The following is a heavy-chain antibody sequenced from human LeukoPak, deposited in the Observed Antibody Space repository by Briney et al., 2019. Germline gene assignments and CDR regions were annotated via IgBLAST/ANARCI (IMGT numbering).Heavy chain of an antibody. V-gene: IGHV3-7*01. CDR3: ARELIMTTVTINYYYCMDV. CDR2: IKQDGSEK. CDR1: GFTFSSYW. D-gene: IGHD4-17*01. J-gene: IGHJ6*03. Sequence: GGSLRLSCAASGFTFSSYWMSWVRQAPGKGLEWVANIKQDGSEKYYVDSVKGRFTISRDNAKNSLYLQMNSLRAEDTAVYYCARELIMTTVTINYYYCMDVWGKGTTVTVSS.